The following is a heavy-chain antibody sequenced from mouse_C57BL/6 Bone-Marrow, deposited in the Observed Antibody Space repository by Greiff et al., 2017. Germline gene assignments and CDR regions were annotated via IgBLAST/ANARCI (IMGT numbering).Heavy chain of an antibody. CDR3: ARDAYYYGSSSSYYFDY. CDR2: IDPSDSYT. CDR1: GYTFTSYW. D-gene: IGHD1-1*01. J-gene: IGHJ2*01. V-gene: IGHV1-59*01. Sequence: VQLQQSGAELVRPGTSVKLSCKASGYTFTSYWMHWVKQRPGQGLEWIGVIDPSDSYTNYNQKFKGKATLTVDTSSSTAYMQLSSLTSEDSAVYYCARDAYYYGSSSSYYFDYWGQGTTLTVSS.